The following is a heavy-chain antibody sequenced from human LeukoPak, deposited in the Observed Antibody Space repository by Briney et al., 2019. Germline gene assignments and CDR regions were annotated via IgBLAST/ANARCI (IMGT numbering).Heavy chain of an antibody. D-gene: IGHD2-2*01. J-gene: IGHJ3*02. Sequence: GGSLRLSCAASGFTFSSYSMNWVRQAPGKGLEWVSYISSSSSAIYYADSVKGRFTISRDNAKNSLYLQMNSLRAEDTAVYYCATDRGYCSSTSCPDAFDIWGQGTMVTVSS. CDR1: GFTFSSYS. V-gene: IGHV3-48*01. CDR3: ATDRGYCSSTSCPDAFDI. CDR2: ISSSSSAI.